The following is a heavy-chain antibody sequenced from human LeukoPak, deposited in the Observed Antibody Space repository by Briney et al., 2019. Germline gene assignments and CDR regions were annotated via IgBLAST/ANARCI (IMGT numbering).Heavy chain of an antibody. V-gene: IGHV5-51*01. CDR3: ARLRGCSGGDCYAEY. J-gene: IGHJ4*02. D-gene: IGHD2-21*02. CDR2: IYPGDSDT. CDR1: GYSFANYW. Sequence: GESLKISCKGSGYSFANYWIGWVRQTPGRGLEYVALIYPGDSDTRYNPSFQGQVTISADKSISTAYLQWSSLKASDTAMYYCARLRGCSGGDCYAEYWGQGTLVSVSS.